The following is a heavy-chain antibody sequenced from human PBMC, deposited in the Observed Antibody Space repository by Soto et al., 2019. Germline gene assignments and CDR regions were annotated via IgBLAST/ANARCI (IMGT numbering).Heavy chain of an antibody. J-gene: IGHJ5*02. D-gene: IGHD3-10*01. CDR3: ARGSRSAGNWFDP. V-gene: IGHV3-21*01. CDR2: ISSSSSYI. CDR1: GFTFSSYS. Sequence: GGSLRLSCAASGFTFSSYSVNWVRQSPGKGLEWVSSISSSSSYIYYADSAKGRFTISRDNAKNSLYLQMNSQRAEDTAVYYCARGSRSAGNWFDPWGQGTLVTVSS.